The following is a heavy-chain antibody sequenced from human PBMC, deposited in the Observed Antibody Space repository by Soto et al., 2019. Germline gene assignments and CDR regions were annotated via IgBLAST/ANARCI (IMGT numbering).Heavy chain of an antibody. J-gene: IGHJ4*02. Sequence: PSETLSLTCTVSGVSINTFYWSWVRQPALKGMEWIGRIFSSGSTSFNPSLESRVAMSVDTSKNHFSLNLSSVTAADMAVYYCAREGSYSAYNFAHGIQLWSFNFWGQGALVTVSS. CDR2: IFSSGST. CDR1: GVSINTFY. D-gene: IGHD5-12*01. CDR3: AREGSYSAYNFAHGIQLWSFNF. V-gene: IGHV4-4*07.